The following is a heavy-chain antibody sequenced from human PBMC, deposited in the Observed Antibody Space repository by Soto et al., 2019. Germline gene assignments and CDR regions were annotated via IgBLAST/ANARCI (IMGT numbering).Heavy chain of an antibody. CDR3: ASLSLACGVVPAASDAFEI. V-gene: IGHV4-59*01. D-gene: IGHD2-2*01. CDR1: GGSISSYY. Sequence: PSETLSLTCTVSGGSISSYYWSWIRQPPGKGLEWIGYIYYSGSTNYNPSLKSRVTISVDTSKNQFSLKLSSVTAADTAVYYCASLSLACGVVPAASDAFEISGQGTMVTVAS. J-gene: IGHJ3*02. CDR2: IYYSGST.